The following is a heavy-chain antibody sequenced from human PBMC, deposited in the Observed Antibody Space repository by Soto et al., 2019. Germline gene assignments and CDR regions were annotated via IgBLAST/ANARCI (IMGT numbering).Heavy chain of an antibody. CDR3: ARQRGELGYSGYDFSSAFDI. Sequence: SETLSLTCTVSGGSISSSSYYWGWIRQPPGKGLEWIGSIYYSGSTYYNPSLKSRVTISVDTSKNQFSLKLSSVTAADTAVYYCARQRGELGYSGYDFSSAFDIWGQGTMVTVSS. CDR2: IYYSGST. V-gene: IGHV4-39*01. CDR1: GGSISSSSYY. J-gene: IGHJ3*02. D-gene: IGHD5-12*01.